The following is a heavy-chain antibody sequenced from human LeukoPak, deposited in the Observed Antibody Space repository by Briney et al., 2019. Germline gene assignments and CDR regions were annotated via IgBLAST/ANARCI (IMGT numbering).Heavy chain of an antibody. CDR3: AKMFHYYDSSGYWDYYYGMDV. CDR1: EFTFSSQA. CDR2: ISGSGCST. V-gene: IGHV3-23*01. Sequence: GGSLRLSCAASEFTFSSQAMSWVRQAPGKGLEWVSTISGSGCSTYYADSVKGRLTISRDNSKNTLYLQMNSLRAEDTAVYYCAKMFHYYDSSGYWDYYYGMDVWGQGTTVTVSS. J-gene: IGHJ6*02. D-gene: IGHD3-22*01.